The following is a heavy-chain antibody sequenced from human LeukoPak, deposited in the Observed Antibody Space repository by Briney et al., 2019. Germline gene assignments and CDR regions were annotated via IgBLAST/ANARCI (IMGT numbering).Heavy chain of an antibody. CDR1: GFTLSHYA. V-gene: IGHV3-30-3*01. CDR3: ATAANRWRHDF. CDR2: ISYDGTHK. D-gene: IGHD5-24*01. J-gene: IGHJ4*02. Sequence: GGSLRLSCAASGFTLSHYAMHWVRQAPGKGLEWVSIISYDGTHKYSADSVRGRFTISRDISKNTLFLQMNSLTAEDTAVYYCATAANRWRHDFWGQGTLVTVSS.